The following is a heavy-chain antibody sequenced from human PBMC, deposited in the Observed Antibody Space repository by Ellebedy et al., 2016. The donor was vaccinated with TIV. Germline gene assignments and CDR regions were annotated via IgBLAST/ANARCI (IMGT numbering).Heavy chain of an antibody. J-gene: IGHJ5*02. V-gene: IGHV4-59*01. CDR2: IYDSGST. Sequence: GSLRLSCAASGFTFSDYYMSWIRQPPGKGLEWIGYIYDSGSTNYNPSLKSRVTISVDTSKNQFSLKLSSVTAADTAVYYCARDPGASGGNVNWFDPWGQGTQVTVSS. CDR3: ARDPGASGGNVNWFDP. D-gene: IGHD4-23*01. CDR1: GFTFSDYY.